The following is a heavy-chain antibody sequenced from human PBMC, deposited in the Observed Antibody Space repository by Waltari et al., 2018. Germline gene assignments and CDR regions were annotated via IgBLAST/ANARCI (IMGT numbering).Heavy chain of an antibody. V-gene: IGHV3-9*01. J-gene: IGHJ4*02. CDR3: AKDIAGSIAMPNY. Sequence: EVQLVESGGGLVQPGRSLRLSCAASGFTFDDYAMHWVRQAPGKGLEWVSGISWNSGSIGYADSVKGRFTISRDNAKNSLYLQMNSLRAEDTALYYCAKDIAGSIAMPNYWGQGTLVTVSS. CDR1: GFTFDDYA. CDR2: ISWNSGSI. D-gene: IGHD6-6*01.